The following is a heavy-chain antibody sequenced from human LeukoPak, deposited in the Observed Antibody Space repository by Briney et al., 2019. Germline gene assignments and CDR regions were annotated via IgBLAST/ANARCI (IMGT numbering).Heavy chain of an antibody. CDR3: ARGVSDILTGYWRGQYFQH. CDR1: GYTFTSYD. D-gene: IGHD3-9*01. CDR2: MNPNSGNT. J-gene: IGHJ1*01. V-gene: IGHV1-8*03. Sequence: ASVKVSCKASGYTFTSYDINWVRQATGQGLEWMGWMNPNSGNTGYAQKFQGRVTITRNTSISTAYMELSSLRSEDTAVYYCARGVSDILTGYWRGQYFQHWGQGTLVTVSS.